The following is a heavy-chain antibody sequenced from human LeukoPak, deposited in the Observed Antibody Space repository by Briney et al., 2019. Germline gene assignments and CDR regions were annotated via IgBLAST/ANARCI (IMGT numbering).Heavy chain of an antibody. V-gene: IGHV4-34*01. CDR1: GGSFSGCY. D-gene: IGHD1-7*01. Sequence: SETLSLTCAVYGGSFSGCYWSWIRQPPGKGLEWIGEINHSGSTNYNPSLKSRVTISVDTSKNQFSLKLSSVTAADTAVYYCARLKYNWNYKRAFDIWGQGTMVTVSS. J-gene: IGHJ3*02. CDR2: INHSGST. CDR3: ARLKYNWNYKRAFDI.